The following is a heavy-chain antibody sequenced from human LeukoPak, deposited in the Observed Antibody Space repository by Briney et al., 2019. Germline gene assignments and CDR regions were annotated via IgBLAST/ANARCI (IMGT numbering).Heavy chain of an antibody. D-gene: IGHD2-15*01. CDR3: ARPVYCSVTTCTGPLHI. CDR1: GESFSGYY. Sequence: PSETLSLTCAVYGESFSGYYWAWIRQSSVKGLEWIGEIDHVGRSRYNPSLKSRLTISVDTSKNQFSLRLSSVTAADTALYFCARPVYCSVTTCTGPLHIWGQGTMVTVSS. CDR2: IDHVGRS. V-gene: IGHV4-34*01. J-gene: IGHJ3*02.